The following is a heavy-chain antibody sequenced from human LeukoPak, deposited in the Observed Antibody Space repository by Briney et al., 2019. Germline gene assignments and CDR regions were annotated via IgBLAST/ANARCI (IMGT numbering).Heavy chain of an antibody. Sequence: SETLSLTCTVSGGSISSGDYYWSWIRQHPGKGLEWIGYIYYSGSTYYNPSLKSRVTISVDTSKNQFSLKLSSVTAADTAVYYCARGIVGATDDAFDIWGQGTMVTVSS. D-gene: IGHD1-26*01. V-gene: IGHV4-31*03. CDR1: GGSISSGDYY. CDR2: IYYSGST. CDR3: ARGIVGATDDAFDI. J-gene: IGHJ3*02.